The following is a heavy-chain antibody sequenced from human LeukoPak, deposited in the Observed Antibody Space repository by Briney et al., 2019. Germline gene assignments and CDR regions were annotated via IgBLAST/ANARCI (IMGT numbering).Heavy chain of an antibody. CDR2: ISGSGDGT. CDR1: GFTFSTYA. V-gene: IGHV3-23*01. J-gene: IGHJ5*01. D-gene: IGHD3-10*01. CDR3: AKYASAGAPVYDS. Sequence: PGGSLRLSCAASGFTFSTYAMSWGRQAPGKGLEWVSAISGSGDGTYYVDSVKGRFTTSRDNSKNTLFLQMNSLSPEDTALYYCAKYASAGAPVYDSWGQGTLVTVSS.